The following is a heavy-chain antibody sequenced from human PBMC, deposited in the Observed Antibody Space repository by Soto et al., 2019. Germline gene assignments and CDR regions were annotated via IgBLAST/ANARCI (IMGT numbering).Heavy chain of an antibody. CDR1: GFTFSSYG. Sequence: GGSLRLSCAASGFTFSSYGMHWVRQAPGKGLEWVTGILYDGSDKYYADSVKGRFTISRENSKNTLYLQMNSLRTEDSAVYYCAKAGGGFGDFVHHWGQGTPVTVSS. J-gene: IGHJ4*02. CDR3: AKAGGGFGDFVHH. D-gene: IGHD3-10*01. CDR2: ILYDGSDK. V-gene: IGHV3-30*18.